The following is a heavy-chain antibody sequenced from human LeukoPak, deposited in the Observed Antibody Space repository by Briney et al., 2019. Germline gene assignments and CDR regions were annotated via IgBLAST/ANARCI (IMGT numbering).Heavy chain of an antibody. CDR3: AKAALWFGELLGYFEY. V-gene: IGHV3-30-3*01. J-gene: IGHJ4*02. CDR1: GFTFSSYA. Sequence: PGRSLRLSCAASGFTFSSYAMHWVRQAPGKGLEWVAVISYDGSNKYYADSVKGRFTISRDNSKNTLYLQMNSLRAEDTAVYYCAKAALWFGELLGYFEYWGEGPLVTVSS. CDR2: ISYDGSNK. D-gene: IGHD3-10*01.